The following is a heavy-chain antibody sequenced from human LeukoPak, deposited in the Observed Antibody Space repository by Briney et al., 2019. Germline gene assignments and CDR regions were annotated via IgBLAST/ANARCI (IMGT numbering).Heavy chain of an antibody. CDR1: GGAISSGSFY. Sequence: PSETLSLTCTVYGGAISSGSFYWSWIRQPAGEGLEWIGRIYISGSTDYNHSLKSRVNISIDTSKNQFSLKLGSVTAADTAVYYCARVTWNYGHWFDPWGQGTLVTVSS. V-gene: IGHV4-61*02. J-gene: IGHJ5*02. CDR3: ARVTWNYGHWFDP. D-gene: IGHD1-7*01. CDR2: IYISGST.